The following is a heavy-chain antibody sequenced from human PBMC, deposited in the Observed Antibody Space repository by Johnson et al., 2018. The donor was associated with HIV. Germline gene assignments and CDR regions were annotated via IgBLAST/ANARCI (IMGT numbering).Heavy chain of an antibody. J-gene: IGHJ3*02. V-gene: IGHV3-30*14. Sequence: VQLVESGGGFVQPGGSLRLSCVASGFTFSSHAMHWVRQAPGKGLEWVAFISFDGTSKYYADSVQGRFTISRDHAKNTLFLQMDSLRPEDTAVYYFARTVVGSSYDAFDIWGQGTMVTVSS. CDR2: ISFDGTSK. D-gene: IGHD4-23*01. CDR3: ARTVVGSSYDAFDI. CDR1: GFTFSSHA.